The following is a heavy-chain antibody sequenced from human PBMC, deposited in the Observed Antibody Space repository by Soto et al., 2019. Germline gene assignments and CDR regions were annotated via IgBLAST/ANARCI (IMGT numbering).Heavy chain of an antibody. J-gene: IGHJ3*02. CDR2: ILSDGSKQ. Sequence: GGSLRLSCAASRFTFSYYAMHWIRQAPGKGLEWMAVILSDGSKQYYAESVKGRFTISRDNSKSTLYLQMNSLRVEDTAVYYCVRTIAVAGTDAFDMWGQGTMVTVSS. CDR3: VRTIAVAGTDAFDM. V-gene: IGHV3-30-3*01. D-gene: IGHD6-19*01. CDR1: RFTFSYYA.